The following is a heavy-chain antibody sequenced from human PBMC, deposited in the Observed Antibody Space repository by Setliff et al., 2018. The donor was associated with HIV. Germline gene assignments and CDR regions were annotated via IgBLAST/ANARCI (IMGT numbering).Heavy chain of an antibody. J-gene: IGHJ4*02. Sequence: TLSLTCAVSGVSISSTGYYWSWLRQHPGEGLEWIGNIYYSGSTNYNPSLKSRLTISLDTSNTQFSLKLSSVTAADTAVYFCAREKYKFGYQVYFFDSWGQGTLVTVSS. CDR1: GVSISSTGYY. CDR2: IYYSGST. CDR3: AREKYKFGYQVYFFDS. D-gene: IGHD5-12*01. V-gene: IGHV4-31*11.